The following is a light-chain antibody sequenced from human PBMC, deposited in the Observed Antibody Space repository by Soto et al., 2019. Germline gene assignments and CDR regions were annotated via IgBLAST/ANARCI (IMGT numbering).Light chain of an antibody. V-gene: IGLV1-47*01. Sequence: QSVLTQPPSASGTPGQRVTISCSGSSSNIGSNYLYWYQQLPGTAPKLLIYRNNQRPSGVPDRYSGSKSGTSASLAISGLRTGDEADYYCAAWDDSLGGWLFGGGTQLTVL. CDR2: RNN. CDR3: AAWDDSLGGWL. J-gene: IGLJ3*02. CDR1: SSNIGSNY.